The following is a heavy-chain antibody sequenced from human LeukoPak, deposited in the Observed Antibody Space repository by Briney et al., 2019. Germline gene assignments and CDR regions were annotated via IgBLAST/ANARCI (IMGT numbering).Heavy chain of an antibody. V-gene: IGHV3-23*01. Sequence: PGGSLRLSCAASGFTFSSYAMSWVRQAPGKGLEWVSAISGSGGSTYYADSVKGRFTISRDNSKNTLYLQMNSLRAEDTAVYYCPTPPRCGWGFHNFFDIGAKGTMAPVSS. CDR1: GFTFSSYA. J-gene: IGHJ3*02. D-gene: IGHD3-10*01. CDR3: PTPPRCGWGFHNFFDI. CDR2: ISGSGGST.